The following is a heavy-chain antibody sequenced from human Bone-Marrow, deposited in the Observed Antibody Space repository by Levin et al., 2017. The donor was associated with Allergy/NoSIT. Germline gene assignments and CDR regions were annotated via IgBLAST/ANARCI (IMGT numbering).Heavy chain of an antibody. Sequence: SQTLSLTCAVYGGSFSGYYGTWIRQSPGKGLEWIGEINDSGTTNYNPSLKSRVTMSVDTAKKQFSLKLTSVTAADTAVYFCARGPMVQGLLPAHYYHMDVWGNGTTVTVSS. D-gene: IGHD2-8*01. CDR1: GGSFSGYY. J-gene: IGHJ6*03. V-gene: IGHV4-34*01. CDR3: ARGPMVQGLLPAHYYHMDV. CDR2: INDSGTT.